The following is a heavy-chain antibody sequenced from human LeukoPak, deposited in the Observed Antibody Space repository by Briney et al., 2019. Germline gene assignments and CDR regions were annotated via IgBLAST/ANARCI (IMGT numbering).Heavy chain of an antibody. Sequence: SETLSLTCTVSGGSISSGSYYWGWIRQPPGKGLEWIGTIYYSGSTYYNPSLKSRVTISVDTSKNQFSLKLSSVTAADTAIYYCARHGITMDRNSFDIWGQGTMVTVSS. CDR3: ARHGITMDRNSFDI. V-gene: IGHV4-39*01. CDR2: IYYSGST. J-gene: IGHJ3*02. CDR1: GGSISSGSYY. D-gene: IGHD3-10*01.